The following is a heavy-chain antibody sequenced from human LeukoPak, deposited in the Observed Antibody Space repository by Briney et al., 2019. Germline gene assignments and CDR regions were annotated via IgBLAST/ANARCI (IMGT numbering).Heavy chain of an antibody. Sequence: PGGSLRLSCAASGFTSSSYWMHWVRQAPGKGLVWVSRINSDGSNTNYADSVKGRSTIPRDNAKNTVYLQMNSLRAEDTAVYYCARGRGPYGWFDPWGQGTLVTVSS. CDR2: INSDGSNT. J-gene: IGHJ5*02. CDR1: GFTSSSYW. D-gene: IGHD3-10*01. CDR3: ARGRGPYGWFDP. V-gene: IGHV3-74*01.